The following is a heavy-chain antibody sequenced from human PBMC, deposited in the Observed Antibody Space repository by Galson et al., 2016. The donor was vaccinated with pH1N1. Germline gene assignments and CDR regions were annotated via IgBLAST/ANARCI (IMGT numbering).Heavy chain of an antibody. CDR3: EYGSNLDAFDM. J-gene: IGHJ3*02. CDR1: GFSISSGYY. D-gene: IGHD5-24*01. CDR2: IYHSGST. Sequence: ETLSLPCAVSGFSISSGYYCGWVRQPPGKGLEWIGSIYHSGSTYYNPSLKSRVTISLDTSKNQFSLKLRSVTAADTAVYYCEYGSNLDAFDMWGQGTMVTVSS. V-gene: IGHV4-38-2*01.